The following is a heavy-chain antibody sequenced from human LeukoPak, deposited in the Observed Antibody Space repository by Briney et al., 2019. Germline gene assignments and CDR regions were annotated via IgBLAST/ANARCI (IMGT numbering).Heavy chain of an antibody. J-gene: IGHJ4*02. V-gene: IGHV1-46*01. Sequence: ASVKVSCKASGYTFTSYYMHWVRQAPGQGLEWMGIINPSGGSTSYAQKFQGRVTMTRDTSTSTVYMELSSLRSEDTAVYYCASENHSAEVGFYCWGQGTLVTVSS. CDR1: GYTFTSYY. CDR2: INPSGGST. D-gene: IGHD3-3*01. CDR3: ASENHSAEVGFYC.